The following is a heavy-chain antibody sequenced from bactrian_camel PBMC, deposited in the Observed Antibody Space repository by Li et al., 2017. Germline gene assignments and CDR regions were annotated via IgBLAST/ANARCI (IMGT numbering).Heavy chain of an antibody. V-gene: IGHV3S55*01. CDR1: GLTFDDSD. CDR3: AAGWVNRNVLSKYEYDY. J-gene: IGHJ4*01. Sequence: QVQLVESGGGSVQAGGSLRLSCTASGLTFDDSDMGWYRQAPGNECELVSTISSDGSTSYADSVKGRFTISRDRSKNTVYLQMNSLKPEDTDMYYCAAGWVNRNVLSKYEYDYWGQGTQVTVS. CDR2: ISSDGST. D-gene: IGHD5*01.